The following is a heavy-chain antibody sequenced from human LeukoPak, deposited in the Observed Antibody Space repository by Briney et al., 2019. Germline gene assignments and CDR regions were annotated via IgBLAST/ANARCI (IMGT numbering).Heavy chain of an antibody. CDR1: GGSFSGYY. Sequence: PSETLSLTCAVYGGSFSGYYWSWIRQPPGKGLEWIGYIYYSGSTNYNPSLKSRVTISVDTSKNQFSLKLSSVTAADTAVYYCARGSLVVPAAYDAFDIWGQGTMVTVSS. J-gene: IGHJ3*02. V-gene: IGHV4-59*08. CDR2: IYYSGST. CDR3: ARGSLVVPAAYDAFDI. D-gene: IGHD2-2*01.